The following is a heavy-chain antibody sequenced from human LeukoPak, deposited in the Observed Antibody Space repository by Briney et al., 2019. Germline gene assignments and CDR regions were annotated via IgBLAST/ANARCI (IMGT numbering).Heavy chain of an antibody. CDR2: INPSGGST. D-gene: IGHD6-13*01. CDR1: GYTFTSYY. J-gene: IGHJ6*03. Sequence: ASVKVSCKASGYTFTSYYMHWVRQATGQGLEWMGIINPSGGSTSYAQKFQGRVTMTRDTSTSTVYMELSSLRSEETAFYYCARARGSDSSSNYYMDVWGKGTTVTVSS. CDR3: ARARGSDSSSNYYMDV. V-gene: IGHV1-46*01.